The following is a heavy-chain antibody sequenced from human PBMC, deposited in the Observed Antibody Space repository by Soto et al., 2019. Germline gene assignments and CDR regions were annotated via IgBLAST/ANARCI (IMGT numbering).Heavy chain of an antibody. J-gene: IGHJ6*02. CDR2: IIPIFGTA. D-gene: IGHD6-19*01. V-gene: IGHV1-69*01. CDR1: GGTFSSYA. CDR3: AREPGIAVAGRSYGMDV. Sequence: QVQLVQSGAEVKKPGSSVKVSCKASGGTFSSYAISWVRQAPGQGLEWTGGIIPIFGTANYAQKFQGRVTITADESTSTAYMELSSLRSEDTAVYYCAREPGIAVAGRSYGMDVWGQGTTVTVSS.